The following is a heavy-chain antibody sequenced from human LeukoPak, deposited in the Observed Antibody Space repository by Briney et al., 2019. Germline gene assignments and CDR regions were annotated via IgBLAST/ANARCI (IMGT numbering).Heavy chain of an antibody. V-gene: IGHV1-69*04. D-gene: IGHD3-22*01. CDR1: GGTFSSYA. CDR3: ARVRQYYYDSSGYSGY. J-gene: IGHJ4*02. CDR2: IIPILGIA. Sequence: SVKVSCKASGGTFSSYAISWVRQAPGQGLEWMGRIIPILGIANYAQKFQGRVTITADKSTSTAYMELSSLRSEDTAVYYCARVRQYYYDSSGYSGYWGQGTLVTVSS.